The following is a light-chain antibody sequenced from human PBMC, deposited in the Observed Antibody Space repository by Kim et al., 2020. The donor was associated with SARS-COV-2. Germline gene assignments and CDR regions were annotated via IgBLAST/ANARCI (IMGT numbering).Light chain of an antibody. CDR3: QAWDSSTAV. Sequence: ASPGQTASITCSGDKLGDKYACWYQQKPGQSPVLVIYQDNQRPSGIPERFSGSNSGNTATLTISGTQAMDEADYYCQAWDSSTAVFGGGTQLTVL. CDR1: KLGDKY. J-gene: IGLJ2*01. V-gene: IGLV3-1*01. CDR2: QDN.